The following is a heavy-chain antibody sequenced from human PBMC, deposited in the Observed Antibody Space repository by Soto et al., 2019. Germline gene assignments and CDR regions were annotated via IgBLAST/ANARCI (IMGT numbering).Heavy chain of an antibody. CDR1: GDSIKNFY. Sequence: LSLTCTVSGDSIKNFYWSWIRQPPGKGLEWVGYIHFSGNINYNPSLKSRVSISIDTSKNQFSLNLSSVTAADTAVYYCAREGPTDAFDYWGQGTLVTVSS. J-gene: IGHJ4*02. V-gene: IGHV4-59*01. CDR3: AREGPTDAFDY. CDR2: IHFSGNI.